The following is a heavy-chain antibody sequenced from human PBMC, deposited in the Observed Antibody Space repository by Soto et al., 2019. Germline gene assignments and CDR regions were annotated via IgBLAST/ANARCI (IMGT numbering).Heavy chain of an antibody. CDR3: AKDRGVPGFPIVGYIDY. CDR2: LSYDGSNK. CDR1: GFTFSSYG. Sequence: QVQLVESGGGVVQPGRSLRLSCAASGFTFSSYGIHWVRQAPGKGLEWVAVLSYDGSNKYYADSVKGRFTISRDNSKNTLYLQMNSLRPEDTALYYCAKDRGVPGFPIVGYIDYWGQGTLVTVSS. J-gene: IGHJ4*02. D-gene: IGHD2-15*01. V-gene: IGHV3-30*18.